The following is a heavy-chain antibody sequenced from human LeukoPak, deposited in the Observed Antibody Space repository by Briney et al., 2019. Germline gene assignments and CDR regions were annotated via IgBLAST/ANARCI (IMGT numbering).Heavy chain of an antibody. D-gene: IGHD3-10*01. J-gene: IGHJ5*02. CDR2: RNEDGSGR. CDR3: AAWFGESVP. Sequence: GGSLTLSCAASGFTFNSAWISWLRQTPAKELAGVAHRNEDGSGRFYVDSAKGRFTISRDDTQNSVYLQMNSLRVEDTAVYYCAAWFGESVPWGQGTLVTVSS. CDR1: GFTFNSAW. V-gene: IGHV3-7*01.